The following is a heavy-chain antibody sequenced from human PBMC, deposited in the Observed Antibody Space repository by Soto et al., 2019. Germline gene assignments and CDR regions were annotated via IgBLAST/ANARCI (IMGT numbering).Heavy chain of an antibody. V-gene: IGHV4-31*03. CDR3: AREGYSSSCKWFDP. D-gene: IGHD6-13*01. CDR1: GGSISSGGYY. J-gene: IGHJ5*02. CDR2: IYYSGST. Sequence: QVQLQESGPGLVKPSQTLSLTCTVSGGSISSGGYYWSWIRQHPGKGLEWIGYIYYSGSTYYNPALRCRVTKSVDTSKNQFSLKLSSVPAADTAVYYCAREGYSSSCKWFDPWGQGTLVTVSS.